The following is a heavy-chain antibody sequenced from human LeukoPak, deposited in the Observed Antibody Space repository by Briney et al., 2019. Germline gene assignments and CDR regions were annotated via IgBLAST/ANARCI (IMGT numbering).Heavy chain of an antibody. J-gene: IGHJ4*02. CDR1: GFTFSSYS. V-gene: IGHV3-48*01. Sequence: GGSLRLSCAASGFTFSSYSMNWVRQAPGKGLEWVSYISSSISTTFYADSVKGRFTISRDNAKNSLYLQMNSLRAEDTAVYYCAELGITMIGGVWGQGTLVTVSS. CDR3: AELGITMIGGV. D-gene: IGHD3-10*02. CDR2: ISSSISTT.